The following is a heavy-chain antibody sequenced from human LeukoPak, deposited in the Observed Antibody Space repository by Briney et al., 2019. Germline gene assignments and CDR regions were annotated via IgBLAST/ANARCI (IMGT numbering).Heavy chain of an antibody. D-gene: IGHD1-26*01. Sequence: GGSLRLSCAASGFTFSGYAMHWVRQAPGKGLEWVAFISYDGSNIYYADSVKGRFTISRDNSKNTLYLQMNSLRAEDTAVYYCARDPYSGSYLHFDYWGQGTLVTLSS. CDR3: ARDPYSGSYLHFDY. CDR2: ISYDGSNI. J-gene: IGHJ4*02. V-gene: IGHV3-30-3*01. CDR1: GFTFSGYA.